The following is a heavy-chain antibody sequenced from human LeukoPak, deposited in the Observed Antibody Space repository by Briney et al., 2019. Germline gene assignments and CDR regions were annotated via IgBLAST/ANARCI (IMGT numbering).Heavy chain of an antibody. D-gene: IGHD3-22*01. V-gene: IGHV3-21*01. CDR2: ISSSSSYI. J-gene: IGHJ4*02. CDR3: ARGPLGYDSSGYYYVPLYFDY. Sequence: PGGSLRLSCAASGFTFSGYSMNWVRQAPGKGLEWVSSISSSSSYIYYADSVKGRFTISRDNAKNSLYLQMNSLRAEDTAVYYCARGPLGYDSSGYYYVPLYFDYWGQGTLVTVSS. CDR1: GFTFSGYS.